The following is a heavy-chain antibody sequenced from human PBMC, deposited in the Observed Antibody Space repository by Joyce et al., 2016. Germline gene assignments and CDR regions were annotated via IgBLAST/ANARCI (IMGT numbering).Heavy chain of an antibody. Sequence: QLVESGGGVVKPGGSLRISCEASGSTFSTSSMSWFRQAPGKGLEWVAAISDTSYYRFHAETVRGRFTVSRDNAKKTLYLQMNSLRAEDSAVFYCARGGISYYYAMDVWGQGTTVTVSS. CDR2: ISDTSYYR. CDR1: GSTFSTSS. V-gene: IGHV3-21*01. J-gene: IGHJ6*02. CDR3: ARGGISYYYAMDV. D-gene: IGHD3-16*01.